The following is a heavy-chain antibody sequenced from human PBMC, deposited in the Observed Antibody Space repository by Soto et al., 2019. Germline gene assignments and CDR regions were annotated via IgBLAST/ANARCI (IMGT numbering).Heavy chain of an antibody. J-gene: IGHJ5*02. CDR2: ISYDGTNK. CDR3: AIFIVIQPEATFP. V-gene: IGHV3-30*03. CDR1: GFTSNSYG. D-gene: IGHD5-18*01. Sequence: VQLVETGGGVVQPGRSLRLSCAASGFTSNSYGMHWVRQSPGKGLEWVAGISYDGTNKDYVDSVKSRFTISRDISQNTVYLQMKSLRPEDTAVYYCAIFIVIQPEATFPWGQGTLVTVSS.